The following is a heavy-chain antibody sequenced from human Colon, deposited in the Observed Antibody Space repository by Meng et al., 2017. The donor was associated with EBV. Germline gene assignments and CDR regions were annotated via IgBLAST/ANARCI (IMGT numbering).Heavy chain of an antibody. J-gene: IGHJ4*02. CDR1: GFTFSNYA. D-gene: IGHD6-19*01. Sequence: VQLVESGGGLVQPGGALRLSCAASGFTFSNYAMNWVRQAPGKGLEWVSAISGSGGHTYYADSVKGRFTISRDNAKNTVHLQLNSLRVEDTALYFCAKSRGEQWLIYYWGQGTLVTVSS. CDR3: AKSRGEQWLIYY. V-gene: IGHV3-23*04. CDR2: ISGSGGHT.